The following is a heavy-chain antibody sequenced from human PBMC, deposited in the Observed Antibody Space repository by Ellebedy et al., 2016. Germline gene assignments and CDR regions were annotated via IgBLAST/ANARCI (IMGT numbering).Heavy chain of an antibody. J-gene: IGHJ4*02. CDR2: IFPSDSDT. CDR1: GYNFNSYW. Sequence: GESLKISCKGSGYNFNSYWIAWVRQMPGKGLECMGIIFPSDSDTRYNPSFQGQVTISADKSISTAYLQWSTLKASDTAIYYCARGGGNYPFDYWGQGTLVTVSS. CDR3: ARGGGNYPFDY. V-gene: IGHV5-51*01. D-gene: IGHD1-26*01.